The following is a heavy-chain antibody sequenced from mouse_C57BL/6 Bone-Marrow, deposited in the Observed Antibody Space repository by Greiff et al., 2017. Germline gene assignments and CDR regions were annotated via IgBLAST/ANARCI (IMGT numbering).Heavy chain of an antibody. CDR2: IYPSDSET. CDR1: GYTFTSYW. CDR3: ARHGYYAMDY. V-gene: IGHV1-61*01. J-gene: IGHJ4*01. Sequence: QVQLQQPGAELVRPGSSVKLSCKASGYTFTSYWMDWVKQRPGQGLEWIGNIYPSDSETHYNQKFKDKATLTVDKSTSTAYMQLISLTSEYSAVYYCARHGYYAMDYWGQGTSVTVSS.